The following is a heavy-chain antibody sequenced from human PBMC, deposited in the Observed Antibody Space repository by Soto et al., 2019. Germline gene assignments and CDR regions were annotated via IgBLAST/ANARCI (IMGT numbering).Heavy chain of an antibody. J-gene: IGHJ3*02. V-gene: IGHV3-53*01. CDR1: GLTVSSNY. CDR2: IYSGGRT. Sequence: VGSLRLSCAASGLTVSSNYMTWVRQAPGKGLQWVSVIYSGGRTYYADSVKGRFTISRDNSKNSLYPQMNSLRAEDTALYYCARYYYDAGGAFDIWGQGTMVTVSS. CDR3: ARYYYDAGGAFDI. D-gene: IGHD3-22*01.